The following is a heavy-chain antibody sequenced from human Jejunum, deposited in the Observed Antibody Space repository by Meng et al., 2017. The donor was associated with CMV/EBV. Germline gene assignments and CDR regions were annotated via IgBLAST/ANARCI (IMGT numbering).Heavy chain of an antibody. CDR2: INPNSGGT. V-gene: IGHV1-2*02. CDR1: GYSFTAYY. CDR3: TRKTPSPFYFDY. J-gene: IGHJ4*02. Sequence: VKLVKSGAEVKKPGASVKVSCKASGYSFTAYYIHGVRQAPGQGLEWMGWINPNSGGTNYAQKFQGRVTITRDTSISTAYMELSSLRSDDTAVYYCTRKTPSPFYFDYWGQGTLVTVSS.